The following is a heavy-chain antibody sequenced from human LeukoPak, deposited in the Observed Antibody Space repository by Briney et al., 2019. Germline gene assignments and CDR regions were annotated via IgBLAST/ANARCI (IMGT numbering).Heavy chain of an antibody. J-gene: IGHJ4*02. CDR2: ISSSTSYI. V-gene: IGHV3-21*04. CDR3: ASRLRIAAAGGSDY. D-gene: IGHD6-13*01. CDR1: GFTFSSYS. Sequence: GGSLRLSCAASGFTFSSYSMNWIRQAPGKGLEWVSSISSSTSYIYYADSVKGRFTISKDNAKNSLYLQMNSLRAEDTAVYYCASRLRIAAAGGSDYWGQGTLVTVSS.